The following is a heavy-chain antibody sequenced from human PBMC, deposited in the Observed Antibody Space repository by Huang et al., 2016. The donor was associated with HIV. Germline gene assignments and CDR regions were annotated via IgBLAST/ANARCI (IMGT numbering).Heavy chain of an antibody. D-gene: IGHD2-2*01. CDR1: GGSVSSRNYY. CDR3: ARQGGDCTSISCYLSWFDP. Sequence: QLQLQESGPGLVTPSQNLSLTCTVFGGSVSSRNYYWAWIRQAPGKGLEWIGSIHHSGNAYYSRSRKSRVSMSVGKSKNQFSLGVTAAAAADSAIYYCARQGGDCTSISCYLSWFDPWGQGTLVTVSS. V-gene: IGHV4-39*01. CDR2: IHHSGNA. J-gene: IGHJ5*02.